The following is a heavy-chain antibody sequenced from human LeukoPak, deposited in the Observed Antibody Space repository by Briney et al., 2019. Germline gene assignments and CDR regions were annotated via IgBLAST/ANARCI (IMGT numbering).Heavy chain of an antibody. D-gene: IGHD3-22*01. J-gene: IGHJ4*02. CDR3: ARYYYDSSGYYFQFDY. CDR2: ISSSGSTI. Sequence: PGGSLRLSCAASGFTFSDYYMSWIRQAPGKGLEWVSYISSSGSTIYYADSVKGRFTISRDSAKNSLYLQMNSLRAEDTAVYYCARYYYDSSGYYFQFDYWGQGTLVTVSS. CDR1: GFTFSDYY. V-gene: IGHV3-11*01.